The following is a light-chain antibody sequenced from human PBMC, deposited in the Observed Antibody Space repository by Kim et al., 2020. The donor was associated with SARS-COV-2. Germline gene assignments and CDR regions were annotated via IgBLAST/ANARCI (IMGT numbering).Light chain of an antibody. J-gene: IGKJ1*01. Sequence: ASVGDRVTITCRASQSISTWLAWYQQKPGRAPNLLIYDASKLESGVPPRFSGSGSGTEFTLTISSLQPDDFATYYCQQYNTYSQMFGQGTKVDIK. V-gene: IGKV1-5*01. CDR3: QQYNTYSQM. CDR2: DAS. CDR1: QSISTW.